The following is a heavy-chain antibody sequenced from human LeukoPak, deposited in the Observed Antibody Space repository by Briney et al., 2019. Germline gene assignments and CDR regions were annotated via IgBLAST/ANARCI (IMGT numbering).Heavy chain of an antibody. CDR3: AKARNYYYGSGSYYLFAFDI. CDR2: INSDGSST. D-gene: IGHD3-10*01. Sequence: GGSLRLSCAASGFTFSSYWMHWVRQAPGKGLVWVSRINSDGSSTSYADSVKGRVTISRDNAKNTLYLQMNSLRAEDTAVYYCAKARNYYYGSGSYYLFAFDIWGQGTVVTVSS. CDR1: GFTFSSYW. V-gene: IGHV3-74*01. J-gene: IGHJ3*02.